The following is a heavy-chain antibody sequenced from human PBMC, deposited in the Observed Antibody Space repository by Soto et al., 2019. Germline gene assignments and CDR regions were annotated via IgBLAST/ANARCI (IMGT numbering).Heavy chain of an antibody. J-gene: IGHJ5*01. V-gene: IGHV4-4*07. Sequence: SETLSLTCTVSGASVNSPDYYWTWIRQPAGKGLEWIGRIYTSGSTNYNPSLKSRVTMSVDTSKNQFSLKLSSVTAADTALYYCARQTTYSSSWYDYWGHGTLVTVSS. CDR3: ARQTTYSSSWYDY. CDR1: GASVNSPDYY. D-gene: IGHD6-13*01. CDR2: IYTSGST.